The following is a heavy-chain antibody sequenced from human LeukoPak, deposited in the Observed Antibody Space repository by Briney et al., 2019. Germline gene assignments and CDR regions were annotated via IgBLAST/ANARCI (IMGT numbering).Heavy chain of an antibody. Sequence: GGSLRLSCAVPGFTSTSYAMHWVRQAPGKGLEWVAVVSYDGSNKDHADSVTGRFTISRDNSKNTLYLQMNSLRVEDTAVYYCARDNRKYYYDSSGYYYEDAFDIWGQGTMVTVSS. CDR2: VSYDGSNK. CDR1: GFTSTSYA. J-gene: IGHJ3*02. CDR3: ARDNRKYYYDSSGYYYEDAFDI. D-gene: IGHD3-22*01. V-gene: IGHV3-30-3*01.